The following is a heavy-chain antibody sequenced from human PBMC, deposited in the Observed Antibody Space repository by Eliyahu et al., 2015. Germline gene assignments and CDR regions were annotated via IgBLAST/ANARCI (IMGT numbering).Heavy chain of an antibody. CDR2: IYWDNDD. J-gene: IGHJ3*02. CDR1: GFSLNTRGVG. D-gene: IGHD3-16*02. CDR3: AHNSITFGGVIVRVDAFDI. V-gene: IGHV2-5*02. Sequence: QITLKESGPTLVTPTQTLTLTCTFXGFSLNTRGVGXXWIRQPPGKALEWLAIIYWDNDDRYSPSLQSRLTITKDTSKNQVVLTMTNMDPVDTATYYCAHNSITFGGVIVRVDAFDIWGQGTMVTVSS.